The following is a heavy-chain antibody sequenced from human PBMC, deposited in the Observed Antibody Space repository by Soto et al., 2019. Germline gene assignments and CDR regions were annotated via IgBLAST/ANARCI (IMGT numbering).Heavy chain of an antibody. CDR1: GYSFTDYY. D-gene: IGHD2-8*01. V-gene: IGHV1-2*02. CDR3: ARGRSHCTNGVCLGQY. J-gene: IGHJ4*01. CDR2: MKPGSGVT. Sequence: ASVEVSCKGSGYSFTDYYMHWVRQAPGQGLEWMGWMKPGSGVTNFAQKFQGRVTMTRDTSITTAYMELSRLTSDDTAVYYCARGRSHCTNGVCLGQYWG.